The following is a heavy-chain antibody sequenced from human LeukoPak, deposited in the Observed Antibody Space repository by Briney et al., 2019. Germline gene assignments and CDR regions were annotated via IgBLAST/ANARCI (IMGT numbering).Heavy chain of an antibody. Sequence: GESLRISCKGSGYSFTSYWIGWVRQMPGKGLEWMGIIYPGDSDVRYSPSFQGQVTISVDKSISTAYLQWNSLKASDTAIYYCTRNANIAIVPTAIPGMDVWGQGTTVTVSS. V-gene: IGHV5-51*01. CDR3: TRNANIAIVPTAIPGMDV. CDR1: GYSFTSYW. J-gene: IGHJ6*02. D-gene: IGHD2-2*01. CDR2: IYPGDSDV.